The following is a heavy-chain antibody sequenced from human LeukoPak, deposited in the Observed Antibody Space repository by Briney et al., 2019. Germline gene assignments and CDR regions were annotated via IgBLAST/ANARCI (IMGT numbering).Heavy chain of an antibody. D-gene: IGHD2-15*01. J-gene: IGHJ1*01. V-gene: IGHV3-66*01. CDR3: ASDSYSPEYFQH. CDR1: GFSVSNNY. CDR2: IYSGGST. Sequence: GGSLRLSCAASGFSVSNNYMSWVRQAPGKGLEWVSVIYSGGSTFYADSVKGRFTISRDNSKNALYLQMNSLRAEDTAVYYCASDSYSPEYFQHWGQGTLVTVSS.